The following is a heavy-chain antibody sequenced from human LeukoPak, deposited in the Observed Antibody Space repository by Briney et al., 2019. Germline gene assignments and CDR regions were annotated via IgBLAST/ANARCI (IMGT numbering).Heavy chain of an antibody. CDR1: GGSISSGGYS. D-gene: IGHD3-22*01. CDR3: ARASSGYSLGFDI. CDR2: IYHSGST. Sequence: PSETLSLTCAVSGGSISSGGYSWSWIRQPPGKGLEWIGYIYHSGSTYYNPSLKSRVTISVDRSKNQFSLKLSFVTAADTAVYYCARASSGYSLGFDIWGQGTMVTVSS. J-gene: IGHJ3*02. V-gene: IGHV4-30-2*01.